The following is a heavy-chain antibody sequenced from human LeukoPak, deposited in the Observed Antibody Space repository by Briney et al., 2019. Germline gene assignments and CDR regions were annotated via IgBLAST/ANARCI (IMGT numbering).Heavy chain of an antibody. J-gene: IGHJ4*02. V-gene: IGHV3-74*03. Sequence: PGGSLRLSCAASGFTFTNHWMHWVRQAPGKGLVWVSRINYYGTTTMYADSVKGRFTISGDNAKNTLYLQMNSLRAEDTAVYYCARDAAGLDYWGQGTLVTVSS. CDR3: ARDAAGLDY. CDR2: INYYGTTT. CDR1: GFTFTNHW. D-gene: IGHD2-15*01.